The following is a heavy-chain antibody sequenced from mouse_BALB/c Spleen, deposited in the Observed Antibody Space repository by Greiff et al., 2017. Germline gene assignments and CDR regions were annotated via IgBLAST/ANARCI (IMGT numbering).Heavy chain of an antibody. V-gene: IGHV5-6-5*01. Sequence: EVQVVESGGGLVKPGGSLKLSCAASGFTFSSYAMSWVRQTPEKRLEWVASISSGGSTYYPDSVKGRFTISRDNARNILYLQMSSLRSEDTAMYYCARGLDHYFDYWGQGTTLTVSS. CDR2: ISSGGST. CDR3: ARGLDHYFDY. J-gene: IGHJ2*01. D-gene: IGHD2-10*02. CDR1: GFTFSSYA.